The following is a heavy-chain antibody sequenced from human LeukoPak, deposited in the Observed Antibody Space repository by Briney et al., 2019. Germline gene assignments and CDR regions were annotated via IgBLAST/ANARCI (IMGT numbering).Heavy chain of an antibody. J-gene: IGHJ4*02. CDR3: AKAMTKGPPFDY. Sequence: GGSLRLSCAASGFTFSSYWMSWVRQAPGKGLDWVANIKQDGSQKYYVDSVKGRFTISRDNAKNSLYLQMNSLRVEDTAVYYCAKAMTKGPPFDYWGQGTLVTVSS. CDR2: IKQDGSQK. V-gene: IGHV3-7*03. D-gene: IGHD3-22*01. CDR1: GFTFSSYW.